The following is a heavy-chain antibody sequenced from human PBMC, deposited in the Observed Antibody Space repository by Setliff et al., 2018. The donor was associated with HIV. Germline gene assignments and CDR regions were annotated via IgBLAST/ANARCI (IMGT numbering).Heavy chain of an antibody. V-gene: IGHV1-2*04. CDR1: GYTFTGYY. D-gene: IGHD3-3*01. J-gene: IGHJ5*02. Sequence: ASVKVSCKASGYTFTGYYMHWVRQAPGQGLEWMGWINPNSGGTNCAQKFQGWVTMTRDTSISTAYMELSRLRSDDTAVYYCARGTYYNFWSGYYIDWFDPWGQGTLVTVSS. CDR3: ARGTYYNFWSGYYIDWFDP. CDR2: INPNSGGT.